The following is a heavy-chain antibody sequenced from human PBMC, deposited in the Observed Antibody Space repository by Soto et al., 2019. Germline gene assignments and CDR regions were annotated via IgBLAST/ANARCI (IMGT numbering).Heavy chain of an antibody. D-gene: IGHD5-18*01. CDR1: GFTFSSYG. J-gene: IGHJ4*02. CDR3: AKDIVRYSYGACDY. V-gene: IGHV3-30*18. CDR2: ISYDGNNK. Sequence: GGSLRLSCAASGFTFSSYGMYWVRQAPGKGLEWVAVISYDGNNKYHADSVKGRFTISRDNSKNTLYLQMNSLKAEDTAVYYCAKDIVRYSYGACDYWGQGALVTVSS.